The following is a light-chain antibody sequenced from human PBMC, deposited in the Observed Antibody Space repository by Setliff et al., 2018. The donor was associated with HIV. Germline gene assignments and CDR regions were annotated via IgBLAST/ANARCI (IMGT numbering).Light chain of an antibody. CDR2: DVT. CDR3: SSYTTSSFLYV. J-gene: IGLJ1*01. Sequence: QSVLTQPRSVSGSPGQSVTFSCTGTSSDVGGYDYVSWYQHHPGKAPKLMIYDVTKRPSGVPNRFSGSKSGNAASLTISGLQAEDEAVYYCSSYTTSSFLYVFGTGTKVTVL. V-gene: IGLV2-11*01. CDR1: SSDVGGYDY.